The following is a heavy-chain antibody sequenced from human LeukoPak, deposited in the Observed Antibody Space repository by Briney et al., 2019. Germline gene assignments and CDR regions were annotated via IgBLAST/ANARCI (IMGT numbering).Heavy chain of an antibody. CDR3: AKDGGITIFGVVIPFDY. J-gene: IGHJ4*02. CDR2: ISGSGGST. D-gene: IGHD3-3*01. Sequence: PGGSLRLSCAASGFTFSSYAMSWVRQPQGKGLEWVSAISGSGGSTYYADSVKGRFTISRDNSKNTLYLQMNSLRAEDTAVYYCAKDGGITIFGVVIPFDYWGQGTLVTVSS. CDR1: GFTFSSYA. V-gene: IGHV3-23*01.